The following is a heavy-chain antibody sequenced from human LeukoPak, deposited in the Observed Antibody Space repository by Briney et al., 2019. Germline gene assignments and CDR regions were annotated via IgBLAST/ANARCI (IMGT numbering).Heavy chain of an antibody. J-gene: IGHJ4*02. CDR1: GFTFNNYA. D-gene: IGHD2/OR15-2a*01. Sequence: GGSLRLSCAASGFTFNNYAMIWVRQAAGKGLEWVSLISGTGNSIYYADSVKGRFTISRDNSKNTLYLQMNSLRAEDTAVYYCVKETGNICAGYWGQGTLVTVSS. CDR2: ISGTGNSI. CDR3: VKETGNICAGY. V-gene: IGHV3-23*01.